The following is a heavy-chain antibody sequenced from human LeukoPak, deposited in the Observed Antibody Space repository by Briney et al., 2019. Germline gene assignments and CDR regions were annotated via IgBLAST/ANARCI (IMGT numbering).Heavy chain of an antibody. V-gene: IGHV3-7*01. D-gene: IGHD6-19*01. CDR2: IKQDASET. CDR1: GFTVSSNY. Sequence: GGSLRLSCAASGFTVSSNYMSWVRQAPGKGLEWVAYIKQDASETYYVDSVRGRFSISRDNAKNSLFLQMNSLRAEDTAVYYCATDPSGPSDSSGWYYFDNWGQGTLVTVSS. J-gene: IGHJ4*02. CDR3: ATDPSGPSDSSGWYYFDN.